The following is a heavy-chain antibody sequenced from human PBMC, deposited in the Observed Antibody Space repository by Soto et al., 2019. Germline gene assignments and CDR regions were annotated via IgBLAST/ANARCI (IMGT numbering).Heavy chain of an antibody. CDR2: IYHSGST. V-gene: IGHV4-30-2*01. CDR1: RHSISIGGYS. Sequence: TLSLTCAFLRHSISIGGYSWTWIRQPPGKGLEWIGYIYHSGSTYYNPSLKSRVTISVDRSKNQFSLKLNSVTAADTAVYYCARVPDVWGQGTTVT. J-gene: IGHJ6*02. CDR3: ARVPDV.